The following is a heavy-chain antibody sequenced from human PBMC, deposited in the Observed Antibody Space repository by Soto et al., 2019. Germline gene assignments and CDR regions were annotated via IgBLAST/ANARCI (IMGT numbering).Heavy chain of an antibody. D-gene: IGHD2-15*01. V-gene: IGHV5-10-1*01. CDR2: IDPSDSYT. J-gene: IGHJ6*02. CDR1: GYSFTSYW. Sequence: PGESLKISCKGSGYSFTSYWISWVRQMPGKGLEWMGRIDPSDSYTNYSPSFQGHVTISADKSISTAYLQWSSLKAPDTAMYCCARQGVIFPIYYYYGMDVWGQGTTVTVSS. CDR3: ARQGVIFPIYYYYGMDV.